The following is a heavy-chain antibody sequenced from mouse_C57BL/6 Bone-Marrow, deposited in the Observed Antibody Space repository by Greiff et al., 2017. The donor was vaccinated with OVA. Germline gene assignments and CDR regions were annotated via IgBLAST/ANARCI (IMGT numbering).Heavy chain of an antibody. CDR3: ARREGSSGLYYFDY. D-gene: IGHD3-2*02. CDR2: IYPRSGNT. Sequence: VQLQQSGAELARPGASVKLSCKASGYTFTSYGISWVKQRTGQGLEWIGEIYPRSGNTYYNEKFKGKATLTADKSSSTAYMELRSLTSEDSAVYFCARREGSSGLYYFDYWGQGTTLTVSS. J-gene: IGHJ2*01. CDR1: GYTFTSYG. V-gene: IGHV1-81*01.